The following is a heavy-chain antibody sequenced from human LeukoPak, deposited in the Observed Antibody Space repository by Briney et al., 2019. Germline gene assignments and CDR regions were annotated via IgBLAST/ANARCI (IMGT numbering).Heavy chain of an antibody. CDR1: GFTFSSNW. D-gene: IGHD6-13*01. J-gene: IGHJ5*02. CDR2: INPDGTTK. Sequence: GGSLRLSCAASGFTFSSNWMSWVRQAAGKGLEWVANINPDGTTKLYVGSGTGRFTISRDNARNSLYLEMNSLRDEDTAVYYWARGDSSSGWWFDPWGRGTRVIVSS. CDR3: ARGDSSSGWWFDP. V-gene: IGHV3-7*01.